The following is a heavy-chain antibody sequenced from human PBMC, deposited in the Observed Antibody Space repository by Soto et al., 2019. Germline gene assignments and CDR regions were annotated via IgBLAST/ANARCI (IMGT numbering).Heavy chain of an antibody. CDR3: ARDGGRHSGGIDY. V-gene: IGHV1-69*01. CDR2: IIPIFVTA. J-gene: IGHJ4*02. D-gene: IGHD1-26*01. Sequence: QVQLVQSGAEVKKPGSSVKVSCKASGGTFSSYSINWVRQAPGQGLEWMGEIIPIFVTANYAQNFQGRVTITADESTSTAYMELSSLRSENTAVYYCARDGGRHSGGIDYWGQGTLVTVSS. CDR1: GGTFSSYS.